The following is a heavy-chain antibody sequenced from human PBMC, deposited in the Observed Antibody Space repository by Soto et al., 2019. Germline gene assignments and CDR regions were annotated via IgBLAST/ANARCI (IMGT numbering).Heavy chain of an antibody. J-gene: IGHJ3*02. CDR3: GRGDVYSSSSGVAFDI. Sequence: SHTLSLTCAISGDSVSSNSAAWNWIRQSPSRGLEWLGRTYYRSKWYNDYAVSVKSRITINPDTSKNQFSLQLNSVTPEDTAVYYCGRGDVYSSSSGVAFDIWGQGTLVTVS. D-gene: IGHD6-6*01. V-gene: IGHV6-1*01. CDR2: TYYRSKWYN. CDR1: GDSVSSNSAA.